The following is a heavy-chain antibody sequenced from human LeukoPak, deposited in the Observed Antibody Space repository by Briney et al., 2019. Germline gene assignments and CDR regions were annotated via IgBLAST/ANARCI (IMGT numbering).Heavy chain of an antibody. CDR1: GFTFSTNY. Sequence: GGSLRLSCVASGFTFSTNYMNWVRQAPGKGLEWVSVIYNSGPTYYPDSVKGRFTISRDTSSNTVYLQMNNLRVEDTAVYYCAKLQDFYDNSGYSYFDNWGQGTLVTVSS. CDR3: AKLQDFYDNSGYSYFDN. V-gene: IGHV3-53*01. J-gene: IGHJ4*02. D-gene: IGHD3-22*01. CDR2: IYNSGPT.